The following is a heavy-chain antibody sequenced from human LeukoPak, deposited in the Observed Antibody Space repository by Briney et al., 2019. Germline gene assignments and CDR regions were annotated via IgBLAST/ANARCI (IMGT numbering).Heavy chain of an antibody. D-gene: IGHD5-18*01. J-gene: IGHJ4*02. CDR2: IGKSGGGT. V-gene: IGHV3-23*01. Sequence: GGSLRLSCVASGFTFTNYAMSWVRQAPGKGLEWVSTIGKSGGGTYYADSVKGRFTISRDNSKSTLYLQMNSLRAEDTAVYYCAKRDSAGLYYFDYWGQGTLVTVSS. CDR1: GFTFTNYA. CDR3: AKRDSAGLYYFDY.